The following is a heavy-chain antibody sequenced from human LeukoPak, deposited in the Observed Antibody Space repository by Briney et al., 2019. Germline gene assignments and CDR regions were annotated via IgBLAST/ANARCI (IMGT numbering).Heavy chain of an antibody. Sequence: GGSLRLSCAASGFTFSDYYMSWIRQAPGKGLEWVSSISSSGSTIYYADSVKGRFTISRDNAKNSLYLQMNSLRAEDTAVYYCARVEAAASYGMDVWGQGTTVTVSS. CDR3: ARVEAAASYGMDV. V-gene: IGHV3-11*01. CDR2: ISSSGSTI. CDR1: GFTFSDYY. D-gene: IGHD2-2*01. J-gene: IGHJ6*02.